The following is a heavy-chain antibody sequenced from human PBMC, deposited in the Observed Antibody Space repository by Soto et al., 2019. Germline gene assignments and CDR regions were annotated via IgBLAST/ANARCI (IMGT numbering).Heavy chain of an antibody. D-gene: IGHD2-2*01. Sequence: QVQLVQSGAEVKKPGSSVKVSYKASGGTFSSYAISWVRQAPGQGLEWMGGIIPIFGTANYAQKFQGRVTITADKSTSTAYMELSSLRSEDTAVYYCARVRCSSTSCPRGWFDPWGQGTLVTVSS. CDR1: GGTFSSYA. V-gene: IGHV1-69*06. CDR2: IIPIFGTA. CDR3: ARVRCSSTSCPRGWFDP. J-gene: IGHJ5*02.